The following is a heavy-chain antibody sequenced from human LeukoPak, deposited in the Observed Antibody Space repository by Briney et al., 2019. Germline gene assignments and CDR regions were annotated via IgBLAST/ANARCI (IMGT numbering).Heavy chain of an antibody. V-gene: IGHV3-21*01. CDR1: GFTFSSYT. J-gene: IGHJ4*02. Sequence: PGGSLRLSCAASGFTFSSYTMNWVRQAPGKGLEWVSSITRSSIYIYYLDSLKGRFTISRDNAKNSLYLQMNSLRAEDTAVYYCARVRYDSSGYYSLSDSWGQGTLVTVSS. CDR2: ITRSSIYI. CDR3: ARVRYDSSGYYSLSDS. D-gene: IGHD3-22*01.